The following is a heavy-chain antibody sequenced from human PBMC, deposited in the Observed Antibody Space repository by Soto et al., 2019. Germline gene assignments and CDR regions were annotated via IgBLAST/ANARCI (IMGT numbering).Heavy chain of an antibody. V-gene: IGHV1-3*01. J-gene: IGHJ4*02. CDR3: ARSIRLPGDY. CDR1: GYTFTSYA. Sequence: QVQLVQSGAEVKKPGASVKVSCKASGYTFTSYAMHWVRQAPGQRLEWMGWINAANGNTKYSQNFQGRVTITRDTSASTAYMELSSLRSEDTAVYYCARSIRLPGDYWGQGTLVTVSS. CDR2: INAANGNT.